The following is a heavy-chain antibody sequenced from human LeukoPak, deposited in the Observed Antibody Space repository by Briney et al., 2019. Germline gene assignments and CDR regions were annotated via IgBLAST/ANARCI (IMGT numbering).Heavy chain of an antibody. CDR3: ARPGIAAAGIAFIFDY. D-gene: IGHD6-13*01. CDR2: IRSSGRTI. V-gene: IGHV3-48*03. CDR1: GFTFSSYE. Sequence: GGSLRLSCAASGFTFSSYEMNWVRQAPGKGLEWVSYIRSSGRTIYYADSLKGRFTISRHNAKNSLYLQMNSLRAEDTAVYYCARPGIAAAGIAFIFDYWGQGNLVTVSS. J-gene: IGHJ4*02.